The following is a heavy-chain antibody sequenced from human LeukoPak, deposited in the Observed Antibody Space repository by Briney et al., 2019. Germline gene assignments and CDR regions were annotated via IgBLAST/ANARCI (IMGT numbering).Heavy chain of an antibody. CDR2: IKQDGSEK. CDR3: AKDGTLRDGYGSDAFDI. V-gene: IGHV3-7*03. D-gene: IGHD5-24*01. CDR1: GFTFSSYW. J-gene: IGHJ3*02. Sequence: PGGSLRLSCAASGFTFSSYWMSWVRQAPGKGLEWVANIKQDGSEKYYVDSVKGRFTISRDNAKNSLYLQMNSLRAEDTAVYYCAKDGTLRDGYGSDAFDIWGQGTMVTVSS.